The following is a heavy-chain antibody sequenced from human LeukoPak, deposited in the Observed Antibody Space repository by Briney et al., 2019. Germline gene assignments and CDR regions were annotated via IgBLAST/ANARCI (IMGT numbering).Heavy chain of an antibody. Sequence: GGSLRLSCAASGFTFHDYAIHWVRQSPGRGLEWVSLTNGDGRTTYADSVKGRFTISRDNSKNSLYLQMNSLRSEDTALYYCAKDIGTGWSFDYWGRGILVTVPS. D-gene: IGHD6-19*01. CDR2: TNGDGRTT. J-gene: IGHJ4*02. CDR3: AKDIGTGWSFDY. V-gene: IGHV3-43*02. CDR1: GFTFHDYA.